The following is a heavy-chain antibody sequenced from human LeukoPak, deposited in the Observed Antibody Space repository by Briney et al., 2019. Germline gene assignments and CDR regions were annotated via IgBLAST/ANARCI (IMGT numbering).Heavy chain of an antibody. CDR3: ARGDYGDYYFDY. V-gene: IGHV3-23*01. D-gene: IGHD4-17*01. Sequence: GGSLRLSCAASGFAFSSYAMSWVRQAPGKGLEWVSAISGSGGSTYYADSVKGRFTISRDNSKNTLYLQMNSLRAEDTAVYYCARGDYGDYYFDYWGQGTLVTVSS. CDR1: GFAFSSYA. CDR2: ISGSGGST. J-gene: IGHJ4*02.